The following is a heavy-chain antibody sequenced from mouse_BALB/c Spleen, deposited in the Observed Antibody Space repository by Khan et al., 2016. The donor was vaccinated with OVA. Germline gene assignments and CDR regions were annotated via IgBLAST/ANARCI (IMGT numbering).Heavy chain of an antibody. CDR2: INPHIGET. J-gene: IGHJ2*01. CDR3: ARIYRSDFDY. D-gene: IGHD1-1*01. CDR1: GYSFTGYF. Sequence: VRLQQSGPELVKPGASVKISCKASGYSFTGYFMNWVMQSHGKSLEWIGRINPHIGETLYNQKFKGKATLTVDESYSTAHMELRSLASEDSAVYYCARIYRSDFDYWGQGTTLTVSS. V-gene: IGHV1-20*02.